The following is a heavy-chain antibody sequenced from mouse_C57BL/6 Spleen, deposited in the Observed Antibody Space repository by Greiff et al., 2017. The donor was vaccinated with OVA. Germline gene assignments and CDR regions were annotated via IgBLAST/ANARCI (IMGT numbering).Heavy chain of an antibody. D-gene: IGHD3-1*01. J-gene: IGHJ3*01. V-gene: IGHV5-17*01. CDR3: ARKDFGGGFAY. CDR2: ISSGSSTI. CDR1: GFTFSDYG. Sequence: EVQLVESGGGLVKPGGSLKLSCAASGFTFSDYGMHWVRQAPEKGLEWVAYISSGSSTIYYADTVKGRFTISRDNAKNTLFLHMTSLGSEDTAMYYCARKDFGGGFAYWGQGTLVTVSA.